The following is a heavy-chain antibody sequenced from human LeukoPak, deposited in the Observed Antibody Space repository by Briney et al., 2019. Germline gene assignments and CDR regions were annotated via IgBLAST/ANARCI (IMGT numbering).Heavy chain of an antibody. CDR2: VYFSGSA. Sequence: SETLSLTCTVSGGSIRSGYWSWIRQPPQKGVEWVGYVYFSGSANYNPSLKTRVTISVDTSTNQSSLNPSSVTAADTGVYYCASGHIWIHPWGQGTLVTVSS. CDR1: GGSIRSGY. J-gene: IGHJ5*02. D-gene: IGHD2-21*01. V-gene: IGHV4-59*01. CDR3: ASGHIWIHP.